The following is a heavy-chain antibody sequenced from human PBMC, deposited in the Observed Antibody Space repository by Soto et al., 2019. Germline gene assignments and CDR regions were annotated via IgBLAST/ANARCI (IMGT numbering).Heavy chain of an antibody. Sequence: GESLKISCKASGYKFTTFWLNWVRQTPGKGLEWLGRINPTDSFTNYSPPFEGHVTISVDRSISTAYLQWNSLQASDTAIYYCARPASGGSRDAFDVWGQGTTVTVSS. J-gene: IGHJ3*01. CDR1: GYKFTTFW. V-gene: IGHV5-10-1*01. CDR2: INPTDSFT. D-gene: IGHD2-15*01. CDR3: ARPASGGSRDAFDV.